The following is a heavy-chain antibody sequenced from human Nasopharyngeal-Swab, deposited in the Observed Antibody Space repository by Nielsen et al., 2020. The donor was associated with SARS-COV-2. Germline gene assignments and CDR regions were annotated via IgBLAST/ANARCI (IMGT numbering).Heavy chain of an antibody. J-gene: IGHJ3*02. CDR3: AKVLQQLVYDAFDI. CDR2: VSYDGRYD. V-gene: IGHV3-30-3*02. Sequence: WIRQPPGKGLEWVAVVSYDGRYDYYADSVKGRFTISRDNSNNTLYLQQTSLRLEDTAVYYCAKVLQQLVYDAFDIWGQGTMVTVSS. D-gene: IGHD6-13*01.